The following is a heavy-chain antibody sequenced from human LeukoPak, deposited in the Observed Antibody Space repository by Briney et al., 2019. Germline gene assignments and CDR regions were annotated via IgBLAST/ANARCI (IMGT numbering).Heavy chain of an antibody. CDR2: ISSSGSTI. CDR1: GFTFSSCA. Sequence: GGSLRLSCAASGFTFSSCAMNWVRQAPGKGLEWVSYISSSGSTIYYADSVKGRFTISRDNAKNSLYLQMNSLRAEDTAVYYCARDKTYGDYWGYFDYWGQGTLVTVSS. D-gene: IGHD4-17*01. J-gene: IGHJ4*02. V-gene: IGHV3-48*03. CDR3: ARDKTYGDYWGYFDY.